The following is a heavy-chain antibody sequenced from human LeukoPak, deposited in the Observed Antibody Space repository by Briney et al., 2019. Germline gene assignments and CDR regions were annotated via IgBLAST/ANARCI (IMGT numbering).Heavy chain of an antibody. J-gene: IGHJ6*02. CDR1: GYTFTSYC. V-gene: IGHV1-46*01. Sequence: ASVKVSCKASGYTFTSYCMHWVRQAPGQGLEWMGIINPSGGSTSYAQKFQGRVTMTRDTSTSTVYMELSSLRSEDTAVYYCARDQAVINRGLDYYYYGMDVWGQGTTVTVSS. CDR3: ARDQAVINRGLDYYYYGMDV. CDR2: INPSGGST. D-gene: IGHD3-22*01.